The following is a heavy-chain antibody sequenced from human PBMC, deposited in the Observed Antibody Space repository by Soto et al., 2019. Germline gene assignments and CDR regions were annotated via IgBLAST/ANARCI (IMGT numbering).Heavy chain of an antibody. CDR3: ARGPSDCSSTSCQRYYYYGMDV. CDR2: IYHSGST. Sequence: QVQLQESGPGLVKPSGTLSLTCAVSGGSISSSNWWSWVRQPPGKGLEWMGEIYHSGSTNYNPSLKNRVTTSVDQSKNQFSLKLSSVTAADTAVYYCARGPSDCSSTSCQRYYYYGMDVWGQGTTVTVSS. J-gene: IGHJ6*02. D-gene: IGHD2-2*01. CDR1: GGSISSSNW. V-gene: IGHV4-4*02.